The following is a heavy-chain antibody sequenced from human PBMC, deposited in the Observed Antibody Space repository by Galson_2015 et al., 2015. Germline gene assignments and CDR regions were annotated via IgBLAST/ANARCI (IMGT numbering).Heavy chain of an antibody. CDR1: GDSVSSHSAA. V-gene: IGHV6-1*01. J-gene: IGHJ6*02. D-gene: IGHD3-9*01. CDR3: ARGSYFAPYYYYGMDV. Sequence: CAISGDSVSSHSAAWNWIRQSPSRGLEWLGRTYYRSRWYNDYAVSVKSRITINPDTSKNQFSLQLNSVTPEDTAVYYCARGSYFAPYYYYGMDVWGQGTTVTVSS. CDR2: TYYRSRWYN.